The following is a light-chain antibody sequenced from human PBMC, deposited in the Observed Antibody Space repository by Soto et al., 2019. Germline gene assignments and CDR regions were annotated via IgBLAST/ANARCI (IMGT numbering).Light chain of an antibody. CDR2: EAS. CDR1: QSVSGW. V-gene: IGKV1-5*03. CDR3: QQYYSFPPT. Sequence: DIQMTQSPSTLSASVGDTVTVTCRASQSVSGWLAWYQQKPGKAPRLLIYEASRLESGVPSRISGSGSGTEFTLTISSLQPDDFATYYCQQYYSFPPTFGQGTKVDI. J-gene: IGKJ1*01.